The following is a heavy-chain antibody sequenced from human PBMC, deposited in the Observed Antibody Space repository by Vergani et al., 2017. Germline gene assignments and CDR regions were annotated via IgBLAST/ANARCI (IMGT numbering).Heavy chain of an antibody. V-gene: IGHV2-26*01. D-gene: IGHD6-6*01. CDR3: ARIRGEYSYLWGLYYYMDV. J-gene: IGHJ6*03. CDR1: GFSLSNARMG. CDR2: IFSNDEK. Sequence: QVTLKESGPVLVKPTETLTLTCTVSGFSLSNARMGVSWIRQPPGKALEWLAHIFSNDEKSYSTSLKSRLTISKDTSKSQVVLTMTNMDPVDTATYYCARIRGEYSYLWGLYYYMDVWGKGTTVTVSS.